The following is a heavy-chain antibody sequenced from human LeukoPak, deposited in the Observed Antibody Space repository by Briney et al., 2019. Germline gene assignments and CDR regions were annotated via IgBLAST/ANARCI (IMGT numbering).Heavy chain of an antibody. Sequence: ASVKISCKTSGYTFTNFYLHWVRQAPGQGLEWMGIINCNGGTTNYAQKFQGRVSITRDTSTSAVYVDLSSLRSEDTAVYYCARGSSVWFDYWGQGTLVTVSS. CDR3: ARGSSVWFDY. CDR1: GYTFTNFY. J-gene: IGHJ4*02. V-gene: IGHV1-46*01. D-gene: IGHD6-19*01. CDR2: INCNGGTT.